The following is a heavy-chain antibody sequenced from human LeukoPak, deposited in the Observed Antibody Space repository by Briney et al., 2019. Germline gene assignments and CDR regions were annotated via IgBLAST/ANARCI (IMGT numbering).Heavy chain of an antibody. D-gene: IGHD4-23*01. CDR3: ARGEGGNPGRDVDY. CDR1: GGSISSYY. J-gene: IGHJ4*02. CDR2: IYYSGST. Sequence: PSETLSLTCTVSGGSISSYYWSWIRQPPGKGLEWIGYIYYSGSTYYNPSLKSRVTISVDTSKNQFSLKLSSVTAADTAVYYCARGEGGNPGRDVDYWGQGTLVTVSS. V-gene: IGHV4-59*12.